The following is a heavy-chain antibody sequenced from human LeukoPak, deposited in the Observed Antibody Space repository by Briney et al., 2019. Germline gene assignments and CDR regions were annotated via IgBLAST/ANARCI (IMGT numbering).Heavy chain of an antibody. V-gene: IGHV3-7*01. J-gene: IGHJ4*02. Sequence: GGSLRLSCVASGFSFSSYWVGWVRQAPGKGLEYVANIKQDGSEKYYVDSLKGRFTISRDNAKNSLYLQMNSLRVEDTAVYYCVRDDRPDSGGYYDGYWGQGTLVTVPS. CDR1: GFSFSSYW. D-gene: IGHD3-10*01. CDR2: IKQDGSEK. CDR3: VRDDRPDSGGYYDGY.